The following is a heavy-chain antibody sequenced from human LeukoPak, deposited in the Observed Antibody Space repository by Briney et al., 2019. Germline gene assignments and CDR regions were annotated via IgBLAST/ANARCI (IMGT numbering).Heavy chain of an antibody. CDR2: INHSGST. CDR3: ARDLGDFDY. D-gene: IGHD3-16*01. V-gene: IGHV4-34*01. J-gene: IGHJ4*02. Sequence: SETLSLTCAVYGGSFSGYYWSWIRQPPGKGLEWIGEINHSGSTNYNPSLKSRVTISVDTPKNQFSLKLNSVTAADTAVYYCARDLGDFDYWGQGTLVTVSS. CDR1: GGSFSGYY.